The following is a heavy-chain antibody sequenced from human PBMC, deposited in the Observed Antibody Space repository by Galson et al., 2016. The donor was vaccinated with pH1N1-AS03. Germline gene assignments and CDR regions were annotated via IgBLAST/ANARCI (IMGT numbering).Heavy chain of an antibody. J-gene: IGHJ4*02. CDR1: GYTFTGDY. CDR3: ARESEYYTKGAWSPWGRYFDH. CDR2: INPNSGAP. D-gene: IGHD2-8*01. V-gene: IGHV1-2*02. Sequence: SVKVSCKASGYTFTGDYMHWVRQAPGQGLEWMGWINPNSGAPKYAQKFQGRVTMTRDTSISTAYMELSRLRSDDTAVYYCARESEYYTKGAWSPWGRYFDHWGQGTLVTVSS.